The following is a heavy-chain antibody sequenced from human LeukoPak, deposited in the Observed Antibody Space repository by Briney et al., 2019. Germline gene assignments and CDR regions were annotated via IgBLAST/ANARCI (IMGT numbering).Heavy chain of an antibody. CDR3: ARYTFINSSSDY. CDR1: SGSISSSSYY. V-gene: IGHV4-39*01. D-gene: IGHD6-6*01. J-gene: IGHJ4*02. CDR2: VYHSGSS. Sequence: SETLSLTCTVSSGSISSSSYYWGWIRQPPGKGLEWIGNVYHSGSSYYNPSLKSRVTISIDTSKNQFSLKLGSVTAADTAVYYCARYTFINSSSDYWGQGTLVTVSS.